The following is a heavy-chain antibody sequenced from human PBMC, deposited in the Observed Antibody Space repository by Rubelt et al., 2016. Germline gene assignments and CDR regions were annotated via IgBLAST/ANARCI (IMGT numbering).Heavy chain of an antibody. CDR3: ARDLWGPNYAMDV. D-gene: IGHD2-21*01. CDR1: GFTFSSFA. Sequence: EVKLVESGGGLVKPGGSLRLSCAASGFTFSSFAMSWVRQVPGKGLEWVSSIGSVGDHIYYADSVKGRFTFSRDNDENSLYLQMHSPRADDTAIYYCARDLWGPNYAMDVWGQGTTVTISS. CDR2: IGSVGDHI. V-gene: IGHV3-21*02. J-gene: IGHJ6*02.